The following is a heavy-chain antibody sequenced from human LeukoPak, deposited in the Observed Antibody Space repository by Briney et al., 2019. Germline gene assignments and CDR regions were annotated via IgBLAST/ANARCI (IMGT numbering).Heavy chain of an antibody. CDR1: GGSMSSYY. V-gene: IGHV4-59*01. CDR3: AGGRWLQLPHY. D-gene: IGHD5-24*01. CDR2: IYDSGST. Sequence: PSETLSLTCTVSGGSMSSYYWSWIRQPPGKGLEWIGYIYDSGSTNYNPSFKSRVTISADTSKKEFSLKLTSVTAADTAVYYCAGGRWLQLPHYWGQGTLVPVSS. J-gene: IGHJ4*02.